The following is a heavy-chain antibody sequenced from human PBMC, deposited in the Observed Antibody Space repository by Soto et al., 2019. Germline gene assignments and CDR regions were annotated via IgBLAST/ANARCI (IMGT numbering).Heavy chain of an antibody. CDR2: ISAYNGNT. D-gene: IGHD3-22*01. J-gene: IGHJ3*02. CDR1: GYGVNTYG. V-gene: IGHV1-18*01. CDR3: ARDAPHETFSGYYLSNAFDI. Sequence: ASVKVSCKATGYGVNTYGITWVRQAPGQGLEWLGWISAYNGNTKKAQKFQGRVSMTTDTSTSTTYMDLRNLRSDDTAVYYCARDAPHETFSGYYLSNAFDIWGQGTMVTVSS.